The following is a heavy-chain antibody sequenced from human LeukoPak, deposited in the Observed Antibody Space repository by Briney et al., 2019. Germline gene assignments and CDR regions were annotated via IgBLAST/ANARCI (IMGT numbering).Heavy chain of an antibody. CDR1: GFTPSNHY. J-gene: IGHJ4*02. Sequence: PGGSLRLSCTASGFTPSNHYMTWIRQAPGKGLEYLSYLSQTGSDIFYADSVKGRFSVSRDNAKNSLYLQMNSLRADDTAVYYCTRGHWGLDYWGQGTLVTVSS. D-gene: IGHD7-27*01. CDR3: TRGHWGLDY. V-gene: IGHV3-11*01. CDR2: LSQTGSDI.